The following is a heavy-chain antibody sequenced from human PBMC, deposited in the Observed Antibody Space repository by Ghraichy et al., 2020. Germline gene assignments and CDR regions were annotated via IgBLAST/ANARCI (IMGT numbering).Heavy chain of an antibody. Sequence: GGSLRLSCDASGFTFSSYTMTWVRKAPGKGLEWVSSIGPRSDSIHYADSLMGRFTVSRDNAKSFLYLQRNDLSVEDTAVYYCVRGGALRLGALSPHYWGPGVQVTVSS. CDR1: GFTFSSYT. CDR2: IGPRSDSI. V-gene: IGHV3-21*06. D-gene: IGHD3-16*01. J-gene: IGHJ1*01. CDR3: VRGGALRLGALSPHY.